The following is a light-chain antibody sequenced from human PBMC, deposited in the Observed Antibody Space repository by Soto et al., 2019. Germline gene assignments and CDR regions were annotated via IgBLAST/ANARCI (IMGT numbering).Light chain of an antibody. J-gene: IGLJ7*01. V-gene: IGLV4-60*02. Sequence: QPVLTQSSSASASLGSSVKLTCTLSSGHSSYIIAWHQQQPGKAPRYLMKLEGSGSYNKGSGVPDRCSGSSSGADRYLTISTLQFEDEADYYCETWDSNTHAVFGGGTQLTVL. CDR1: SGHSSYI. CDR2: LEGSGSY. CDR3: ETWDSNTHAV.